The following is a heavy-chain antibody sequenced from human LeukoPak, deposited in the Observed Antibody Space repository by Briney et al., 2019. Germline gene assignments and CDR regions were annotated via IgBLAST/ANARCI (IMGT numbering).Heavy chain of an antibody. V-gene: IGHV3-30*03. Sequence: GGSLRLSCAASGFTFSSYGMHWVRQAPGKGLEWVAVISYDGSNKYYADSVKGRFTIPRNNAKNSLYLQMNSLRDEDTAVYYCAAGAFGGFDYWGQGTLVTVSS. CDR1: GFTFSSYG. D-gene: IGHD3-16*01. J-gene: IGHJ4*02. CDR2: ISYDGSNK. CDR3: AAGAFGGFDY.